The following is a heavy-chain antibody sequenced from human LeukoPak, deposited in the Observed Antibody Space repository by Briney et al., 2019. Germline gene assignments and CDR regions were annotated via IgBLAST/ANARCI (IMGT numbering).Heavy chain of an antibody. V-gene: IGHV3-23*01. CDR3: AKAPYSSGWYDYFDY. D-gene: IGHD6-19*01. J-gene: IGHJ4*02. Sequence: GGSLRLSCAASGFTFSSHAMSWVRQAPGKGLEWVSAISGSGGSTYCADSVKGRFTISRDNSKNTLYLQMNSLRAEDTAVYYCAKAPYSSGWYDYFDYWGQGTLVTVSS. CDR1: GFTFSSHA. CDR2: ISGSGGST.